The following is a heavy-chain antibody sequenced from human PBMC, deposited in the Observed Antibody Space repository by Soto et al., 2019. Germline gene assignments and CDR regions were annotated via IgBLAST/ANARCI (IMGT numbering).Heavy chain of an antibody. CDR3: ARSYVSGYYDSSGYRGTYYYYGMDV. Sequence: PGGSLKSSGRGSGYSFTSYWIGWGRQMPWKGLEWMGIIYPCDSDTRYSPSFQGQVTTSPDKSISTAYLQWSSLKASDTAMYYCARSYVSGYYDSSGYRGTYYYYGMDVWGQGTTVTVSS. J-gene: IGHJ6*02. V-gene: IGHV5-51*01. D-gene: IGHD3-22*01. CDR2: IYPCDSDT. CDR1: GYSFTSYW.